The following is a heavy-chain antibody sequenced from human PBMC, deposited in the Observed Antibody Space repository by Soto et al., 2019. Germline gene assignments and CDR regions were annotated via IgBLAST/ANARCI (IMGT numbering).Heavy chain of an antibody. J-gene: IGHJ5*02. CDR3: ARASGNDFWSGYPTNWFDP. Sequence: QVQLQESGPGLVKPSQTLSLTCTVSGGSISSGGYYWSWIRQHPGKGLERIGYIYYSGSTYSNPAAKSRVNKSVDTAKNHFSLKLSYVTAEDTAVYYCARASGNDFWSGYPTNWFDPWGQGTLVTVSS. V-gene: IGHV4-31*03. CDR2: IYYSGST. CDR1: GGSISSGGYY. D-gene: IGHD3-3*01.